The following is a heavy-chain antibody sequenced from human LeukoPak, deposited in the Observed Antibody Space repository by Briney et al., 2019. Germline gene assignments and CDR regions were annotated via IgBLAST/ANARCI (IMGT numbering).Heavy chain of an antibody. CDR3: ARADPYDFWSGYYSIYYYYMDV. V-gene: IGHV4-39*07. CDR1: GGFISSSSYY. D-gene: IGHD3-3*01. CDR2: IYYSGST. Sequence: SETLSLTRTLSGGFISSSSYYWGWIRQPPGRGLEWFVSIYYSGSTHYTPSPSSRVTISVDTFKNQFSLKLSSVTAADTAVYYCARADPYDFWSGYYSIYYYYMDVWGKGTTVTVSS. J-gene: IGHJ6*03.